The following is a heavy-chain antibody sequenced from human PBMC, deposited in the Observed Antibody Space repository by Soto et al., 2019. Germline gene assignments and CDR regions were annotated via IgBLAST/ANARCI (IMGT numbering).Heavy chain of an antibody. J-gene: IGHJ3*01. D-gene: IGHD3-10*02. CDR1: GFSLTTNGVG. CDR2: IYWDDDR. CDR3: VHHVTGGCFDV. V-gene: IGHV2-5*02. Sequence: QITLKESGPTVVKPTQTLTLTCNFSGFSLTTNGVGVGWIRQPPGKALEWLALIYWDDDRRYSPSLRSRLTISTDISKSHVVLTLTDLGPVDAATYFCVHHVTGGCFDVWCQGTRVTVSS.